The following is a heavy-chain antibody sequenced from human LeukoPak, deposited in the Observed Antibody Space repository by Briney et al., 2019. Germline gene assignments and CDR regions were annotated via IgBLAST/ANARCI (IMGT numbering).Heavy chain of an antibody. CDR3: ARERMYSGSGSTYPYYDY. CDR1: GFTFSSYW. Sequence: PGGPLRLSCAASGFTFSSYWMSWVRQSPGKGLEWVANIKPDGSEKYYVDSVKGRFTISRDNAKNALYLEMNSLRAGDTAVYYCARERMYSGSGSTYPYYDYWGQGTLVTVSS. CDR2: IKPDGSEK. V-gene: IGHV3-7*01. D-gene: IGHD3-10*01. J-gene: IGHJ4*02.